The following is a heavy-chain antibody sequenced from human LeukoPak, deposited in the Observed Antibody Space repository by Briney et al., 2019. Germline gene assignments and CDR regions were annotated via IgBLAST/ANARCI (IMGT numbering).Heavy chain of an antibody. V-gene: IGHV1-8*01. CDR1: GYTFTSYD. CDR2: MNPNSGNT. D-gene: IGHD6-13*01. Sequence: ASVKVSCKASGYTFTSYDINWVRQATGQGLEWMGWMNPNSGNTGYAQKFQGRVTITTDESTSTAYMELSSLRSEDTAVYYCARARLSSSWYTQTPNWFDPWGQGTLVTVSS. CDR3: ARARLSSSWYTQTPNWFDP. J-gene: IGHJ5*02.